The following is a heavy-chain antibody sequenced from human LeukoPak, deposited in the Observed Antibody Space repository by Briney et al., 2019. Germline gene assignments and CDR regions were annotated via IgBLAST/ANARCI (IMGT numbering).Heavy chain of an antibody. CDR2: INPNSGGT. Sequence: GASVKVSCKASGYTFTGYYMHWVRQAPGQGLEWMGWINPNSGGTNYAQKFQGRVTMTRDTSISTAYMELSRLRSDDTAVYYCARDAGGPYINSSEWFDPWGQGTLVTVSS. J-gene: IGHJ5*02. D-gene: IGHD6-6*01. V-gene: IGHV1-2*02. CDR3: ARDAGGPYINSSEWFDP. CDR1: GYTFTGYY.